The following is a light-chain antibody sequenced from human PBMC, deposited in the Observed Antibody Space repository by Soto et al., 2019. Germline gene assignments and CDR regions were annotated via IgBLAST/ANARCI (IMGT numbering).Light chain of an antibody. CDR3: QQYKNWPPWT. CDR1: QSVSSN. J-gene: IGKJ1*01. CDR2: GAS. Sequence: EIVMTQSPATLSVSPGERATLSCRASQSVSSNLAWYQQKPGQAPRLLIYGASTRATGIPARFSGSGSGTECTLTISSLHSEYFAVYYCQQYKNWPPWTFGQGTKVEIK. V-gene: IGKV3D-15*01.